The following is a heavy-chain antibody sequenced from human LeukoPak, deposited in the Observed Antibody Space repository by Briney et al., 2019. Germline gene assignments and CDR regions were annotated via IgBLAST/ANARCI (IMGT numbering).Heavy chain of an antibody. J-gene: IGHJ6*03. Sequence: TLSLTCAVSGGSISSSNWWSWVRQPPGKGLEWIGEIYHSGSTNYNPSLKSRVTISVDTSKNQFSLKRSSVTAADTAVYYCARGGDIYGLNYYYYMDVWGKGTTVTISS. D-gene: IGHD4-17*01. V-gene: IGHV4-4*02. CDR3: ARGGDIYGLNYYYYMDV. CDR1: GGSISSSNW. CDR2: IYHSGST.